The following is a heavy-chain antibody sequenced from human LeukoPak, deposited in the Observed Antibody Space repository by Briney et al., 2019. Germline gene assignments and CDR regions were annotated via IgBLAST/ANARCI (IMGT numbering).Heavy chain of an antibody. CDR3: ARFEYYYDSSGYYSNAFDI. J-gene: IGHJ3*02. Sequence: SETLSLTCTVSGGSISSYYWSWIRQPAGKGLEWIGRIYTSGSTNYNPSLKSRVTMSVDTSKNQFSLKLGSVTAADTAVYYCARFEYYYDSSGYYSNAFDIWGQGTMVTVSS. V-gene: IGHV4-4*07. CDR1: GGSISSYY. CDR2: IYTSGST. D-gene: IGHD3-22*01.